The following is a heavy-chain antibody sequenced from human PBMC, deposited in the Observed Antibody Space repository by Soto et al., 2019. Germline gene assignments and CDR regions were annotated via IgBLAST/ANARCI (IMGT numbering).Heavy chain of an antibody. D-gene: IGHD2-21*02. CDR3: ARAGVYCGGDCYYFDY. V-gene: IGHV4-30-4*01. J-gene: IGHJ4*02. Sequence: QVQLQESGPGLVKPSQTLSLTCTVSGGSISSGDYYWSWIRQPPGKGLEWIGYIYYSGSTYYNPSLKRRVTISVDTSKNQFSLKLSSVTAADTAVYYCARAGVYCGGDCYYFDYWGQGTLVTVSS. CDR1: GGSISSGDYY. CDR2: IYYSGST.